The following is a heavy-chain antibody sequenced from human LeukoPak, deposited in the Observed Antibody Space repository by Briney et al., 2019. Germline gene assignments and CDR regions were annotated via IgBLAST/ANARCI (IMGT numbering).Heavy chain of an antibody. Sequence: SETLSLTCSVSGASIRSHYWSWIRQPAGKGLEWIGHIYISGSTNYNPSLKSRVTISVDKSKNQFSLKLSSVTAADTAVYYCASGPGVGYDFWSGTPSYYYYYMDVWGKGTTVTVSS. CDR2: IYISGST. CDR1: GASIRSHY. D-gene: IGHD3-3*01. J-gene: IGHJ6*03. CDR3: ASGPGVGYDFWSGTPSYYYYYMDV. V-gene: IGHV4-4*07.